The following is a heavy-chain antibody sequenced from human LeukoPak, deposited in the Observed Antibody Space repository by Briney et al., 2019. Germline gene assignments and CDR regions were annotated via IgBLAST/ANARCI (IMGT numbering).Heavy chain of an antibody. CDR2: ISGSGGST. CDR3: AKDFFPLSSGWYFGYFQH. Sequence: SGGSLRLSCAASGFTFSSYAMSWVRQAPGKGLEWVSAISGSGGSTYYADSVKGRFTISRDNSKNTLYLQMNSLRAEDTAVYYCAKDFFPLSSGWYFGYFQHWGQGTLVTVSS. V-gene: IGHV3-23*01. D-gene: IGHD6-19*01. J-gene: IGHJ1*01. CDR1: GFTFSSYA.